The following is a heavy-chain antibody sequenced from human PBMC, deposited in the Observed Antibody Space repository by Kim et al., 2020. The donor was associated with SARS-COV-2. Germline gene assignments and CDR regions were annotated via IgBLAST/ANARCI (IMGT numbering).Heavy chain of an antibody. Sequence: GGSLRLSCAASGFTFSSYAMHWVRQAPGKGLEWVAVISYDGSNKYYADSVKGRFTISRDNSKNTLYLQMNSLRAEDTAVYYCARECTVVIGKCDAFDIWGQGTMVTVSS. D-gene: IGHD4-17*01. CDR2: ISYDGSNK. CDR1: GFTFSSYA. V-gene: IGHV3-30-3*01. J-gene: IGHJ3*02. CDR3: ARECTVVIGKCDAFDI.